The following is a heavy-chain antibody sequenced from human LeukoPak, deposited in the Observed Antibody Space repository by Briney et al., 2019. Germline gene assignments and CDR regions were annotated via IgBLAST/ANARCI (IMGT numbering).Heavy chain of an antibody. Sequence: SETLSLTCTVSGGSISSSSYYWGWIRQPPGKGLEWIGSIYCSGSTYYNPSLKSRVTISVDTSKNQFSLKLSSVTAADTAVYYCARDEGVTYYYFYYYMDVWGKGTTVTVSS. CDR2: IYCSGST. CDR3: ARDEGVTYYYFYYYMDV. D-gene: IGHD5-18*01. J-gene: IGHJ6*03. CDR1: GGSISSSSYY. V-gene: IGHV4-39*07.